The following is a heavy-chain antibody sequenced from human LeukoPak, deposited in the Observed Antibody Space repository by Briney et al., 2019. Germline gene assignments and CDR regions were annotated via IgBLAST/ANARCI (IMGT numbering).Heavy chain of an antibody. CDR3: ARKTAVTGANWFDP. V-gene: IGHV3-74*01. Sequence: RSGGSLRLSCAASGFPFSDYWMNWVRQAPGKGLVWVSRINNDGSTTSYADSVKGRFTISRDNAKNALSLEMNSLRAEDTAVYYCARKTAVTGANWFDPWGQGTLVTVSS. J-gene: IGHJ5*02. CDR2: INNDGSTT. CDR1: GFPFSDYW. D-gene: IGHD4-11*01.